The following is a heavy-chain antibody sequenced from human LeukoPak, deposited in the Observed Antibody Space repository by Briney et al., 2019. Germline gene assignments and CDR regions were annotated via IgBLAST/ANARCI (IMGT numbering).Heavy chain of an antibody. J-gene: IGHJ4*02. Sequence: GGSLRLSCAASGFIFSGYTMNWVRQAPGKGLEWVSCISSTSTYIFYADSVKGRFTISRDNSKNTLYLQMNSLRAEDTAVYYCARDRVLLWFGEFYWGQGTLVTVSS. D-gene: IGHD3-10*01. CDR2: ISSTSTYI. V-gene: IGHV3-21*01. CDR1: GFIFSGYT. CDR3: ARDRVLLWFGEFY.